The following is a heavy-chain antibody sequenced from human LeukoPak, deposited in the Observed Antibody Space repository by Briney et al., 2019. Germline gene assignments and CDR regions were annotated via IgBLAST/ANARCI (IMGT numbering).Heavy chain of an antibody. CDR3: AREGGGPSGPLDY. J-gene: IGHJ4*02. Sequence: QAGGSLRLSCAAFGFTVSINYMTWVRQAPGTGLEWVSVIYGGGGTYYADSVKGRFTISRDNSKNTLYLQMNSLRAEDTAVYYCAREGGGPSGPLDYWGQGTLVTVSS. CDR2: IYGGGGT. D-gene: IGHD3-3*01. V-gene: IGHV3-66*01. CDR1: GFTVSINY.